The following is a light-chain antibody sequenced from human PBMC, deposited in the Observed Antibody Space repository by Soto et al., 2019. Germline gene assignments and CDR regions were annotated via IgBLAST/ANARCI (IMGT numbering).Light chain of an antibody. J-gene: IGKJ5*01. Sequence: EVVLTQSPAILSLSPGARATLSCRASQSVSHHLAWYQQRPGQAPRLLIYDASKRAAGIPARFSGSGSGTDFTLTISSLEPEDFALYYCQQRSNWQITFGQGTRLEIK. CDR2: DAS. CDR3: QQRSNWQIT. V-gene: IGKV3D-11*02. CDR1: QSVSHH.